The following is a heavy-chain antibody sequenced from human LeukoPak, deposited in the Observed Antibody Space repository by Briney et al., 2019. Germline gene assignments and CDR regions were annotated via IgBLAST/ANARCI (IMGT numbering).Heavy chain of an antibody. J-gene: IGHJ4*02. CDR1: GGSISSSSYY. CDR3: ARLRVTMIVVAIAYFDY. Sequence: SETLSLTCTVSGGSISSSSYYWGWIRQPPGKGLEWIGSIYYSGSTYYNPSLKSRVTISVDTSKNQFSLKLISVTAADTAVYYCARLRVTMIVVAIAYFDYWGQGTLVTVSS. CDR2: IYYSGST. D-gene: IGHD3-22*01. V-gene: IGHV4-39*01.